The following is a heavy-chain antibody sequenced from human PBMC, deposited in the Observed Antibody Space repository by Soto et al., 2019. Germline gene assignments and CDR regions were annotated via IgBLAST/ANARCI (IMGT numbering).Heavy chain of an antibody. CDR3: ARLRRSSGWPPYYFDY. CDR2: IYYSGST. Sequence: SETLSLTCTVSGGSISSSSYYWGWIRQPPGKGLEWIGSIYYSGSTYYNPSLKSRVTISVDTSKNQFSLKLSSVTAADTAVYYCARLRRSSGWPPYYFDYWGQGTLVTVSS. CDR1: GGSISSSSYY. D-gene: IGHD6-19*01. J-gene: IGHJ4*02. V-gene: IGHV4-39*01.